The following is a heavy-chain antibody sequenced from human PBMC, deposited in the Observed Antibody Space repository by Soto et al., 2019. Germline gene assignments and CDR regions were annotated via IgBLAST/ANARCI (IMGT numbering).Heavy chain of an antibody. Sequence: GASVKVSCKASGYTFTSYYMHWVRQAPGQGLEWMGIINPSGGSTSYAQKFQGRVTMTRDTSTSTVYMELSSLRSEDTAVYYCARDHDIVVVVAAMSFDYWGQGILVTVSS. V-gene: IGHV1-46*03. J-gene: IGHJ4*02. D-gene: IGHD2-15*01. CDR2: INPSGGST. CDR3: ARDHDIVVVVAAMSFDY. CDR1: GYTFTSYY.